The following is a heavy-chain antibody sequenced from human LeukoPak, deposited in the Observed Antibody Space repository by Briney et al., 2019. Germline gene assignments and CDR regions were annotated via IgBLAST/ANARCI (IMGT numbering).Heavy chain of an antibody. Sequence: SSETLSLTCTVSGGSISSSSYYWGWIRQPPGKGLEWIGSIYYSGSTYYNPSLKSRVTISVDTSKNQFSLKLSSVTAADTAVYYCARDYGSGRRYYYMDVWGKGTTVTVSS. CDR2: IYYSGST. CDR1: GGSISSSSYY. V-gene: IGHV4-39*07. CDR3: ARDYGSGRRYYYMDV. J-gene: IGHJ6*03. D-gene: IGHD3-10*01.